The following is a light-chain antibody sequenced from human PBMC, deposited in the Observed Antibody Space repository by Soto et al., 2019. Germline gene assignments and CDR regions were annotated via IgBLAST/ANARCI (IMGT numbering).Light chain of an antibody. CDR1: QSVSSN. CDR2: GAS. CDR3: QQYNNWPWT. V-gene: IGKV3-15*01. Sequence: EIVITQSPSTLSVYTGERATLSCRASQSVSSNLAWYQQKPGQAPRLLIYGASTRATGIPARFSGSGSGTDFTLTISSLQSVDFTVYSCQQYNNWPWTFGQGTKVDI. J-gene: IGKJ1*01.